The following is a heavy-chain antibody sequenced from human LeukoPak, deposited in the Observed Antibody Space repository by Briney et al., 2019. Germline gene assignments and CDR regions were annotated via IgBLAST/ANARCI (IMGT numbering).Heavy chain of an antibody. CDR1: GFTFSSYG. CDR2: IWYDGSNK. J-gene: IGHJ3*02. D-gene: IGHD2-15*01. Sequence: GGSLRLSCAASGFTFSSYGMHWARQAPGKGLEWVAVIWYDGSNKYYADSVKGRFTISRDNSKNTLYLQMNSLRAEDTAVYYCARDNRVVRTFDIWGQGTMVTVSS. CDR3: ARDNRVVRTFDI. V-gene: IGHV3-33*01.